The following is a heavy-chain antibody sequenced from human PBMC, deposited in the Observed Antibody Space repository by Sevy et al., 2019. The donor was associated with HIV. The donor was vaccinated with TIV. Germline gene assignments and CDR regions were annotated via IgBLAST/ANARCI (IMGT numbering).Heavy chain of an antibody. D-gene: IGHD3-9*01. Sequence: GGSLRLSCTASGFTFGDYAMSWFRQAPGKGLEWVGFIRSKAYGGTTEYAGSVKGGLTISRNDSKSIAYLQMNSLKTEDTAVYYCTRVLSYYDILTGYHDAFDIWGQGTMVTVSS. J-gene: IGHJ3*02. V-gene: IGHV3-49*03. CDR1: GFTFGDYA. CDR2: IRSKAYGGTT. CDR3: TRVLSYYDILTGYHDAFDI.